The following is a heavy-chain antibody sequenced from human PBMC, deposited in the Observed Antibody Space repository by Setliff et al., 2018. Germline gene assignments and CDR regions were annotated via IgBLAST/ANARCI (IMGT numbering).Heavy chain of an antibody. D-gene: IGHD2-21*01. V-gene: IGHV3-21*01. CDR2: LDTSSTYI. CDR1: GFTFSSYT. J-gene: IGHJ4*02. CDR3: ARSESCGATNCSPYDY. Sequence: GGSLRLSCAASGFTFSSYTMNWVRQAPGKGLEWVSSLDTSSTYIYYADSVKGRFTISRDNAKNSLYLQMNSLRAEDTAVYYCARSESCGATNCSPYDYWGQGTPVTVSS.